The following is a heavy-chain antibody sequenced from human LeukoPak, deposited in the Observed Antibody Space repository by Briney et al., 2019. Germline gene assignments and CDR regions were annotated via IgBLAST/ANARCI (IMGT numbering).Heavy chain of an antibody. Sequence: SETLSLTCTVSGGSISSYYWSWIRQPPGKGLEWIGRIHTSGSTNYNASLKSRVSMSVDTSKNQFSLKLSSVTAADTAVFYCARENSGSYREFDYWGQGTLVTVSS. CDR3: ARENSGSYREFDY. J-gene: IGHJ4*02. D-gene: IGHD1-26*01. CDR2: IHTSGST. V-gene: IGHV4-4*07. CDR1: GGSISSYY.